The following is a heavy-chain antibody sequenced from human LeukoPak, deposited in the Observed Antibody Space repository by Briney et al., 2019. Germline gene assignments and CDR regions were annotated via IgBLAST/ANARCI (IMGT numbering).Heavy chain of an antibody. D-gene: IGHD5-18*01. CDR1: GGSISSYY. CDR2: IYYSGST. Sequence: SETLSLTCTVSGGSISSYYWSWIRQPPGKGLEWIGYIYYSGSTNYNPSLKSRVTISVDTSKNQFSLKLSSVTAADTAVYYCARHKDTAMGPYYYGMDVWGQGTTVTVSS. J-gene: IGHJ6*02. CDR3: ARHKDTAMGPYYYGMDV. V-gene: IGHV4-59*08.